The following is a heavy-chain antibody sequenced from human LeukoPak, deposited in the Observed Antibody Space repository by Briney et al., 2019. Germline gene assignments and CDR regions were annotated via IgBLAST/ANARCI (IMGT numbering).Heavy chain of an antibody. CDR2: IGTPGDT. V-gene: IGHV3-13*01. Sequence: PGGSLRLSCAASGFTFSRSDMHWVRQATGKGLEWVSAIGTPGDTYYPGSVKGRFTISRENAKNSLYLQMNSLTAGDTAVYYCARGLHRRCSGGICYQPFDYWGQGTLVTVSS. CDR3: ARGLHRRCSGGICYQPFDY. D-gene: IGHD2-15*01. CDR1: GFTFSRSD. J-gene: IGHJ4*02.